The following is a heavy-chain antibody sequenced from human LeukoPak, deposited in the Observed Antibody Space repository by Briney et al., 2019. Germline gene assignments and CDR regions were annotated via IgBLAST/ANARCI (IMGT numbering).Heavy chain of an antibody. CDR3: ARGRDFSYYDILTGYNWFDP. V-gene: IGHV4-39*07. D-gene: IGHD3-9*01. CDR2: IYYSGST. J-gene: IGHJ5*02. Sequence: PSETLSLTCTVSGGSISSSSYYWGWIRQPPGKGLEWIGSIYYSGSTYYNPSLKSRVTISVDTSKNQFSLKLSSVTAADTAVYYCARGRDFSYYDILTGYNWFDPWGQGTLVTVSS. CDR1: GGSISSSSYY.